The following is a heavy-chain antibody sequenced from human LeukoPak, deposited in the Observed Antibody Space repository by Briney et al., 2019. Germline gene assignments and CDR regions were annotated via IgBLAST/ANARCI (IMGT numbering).Heavy chain of an antibody. CDR1: GFTFSSHD. CDR3: ARDPSAGSES. D-gene: IGHD6-25*01. J-gene: IGHJ4*02. Sequence: GGSLRLSCAASGFTFSSHDMSWVRQAPGKGLEWVSVISGGGKSRYYAESVKGRFTISRDNAKSSLYLQMNSLRVEDTAVYYCARDPSAGSESWGQGTLVTVSS. CDR2: ISGGGKSR. V-gene: IGHV3-23*01.